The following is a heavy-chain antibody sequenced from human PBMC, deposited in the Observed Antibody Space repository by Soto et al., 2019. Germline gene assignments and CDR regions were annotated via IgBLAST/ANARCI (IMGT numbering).Heavy chain of an antibody. CDR3: ARYYYDSSGYYYIDY. J-gene: IGHJ4*02. Sequence: EVQLLESGGGLVQPGGSLRLSCAASGFTFSSYAMSWVRQAPGKGLEWVSAISGSGGSTYYADSVKGRFTISRDNSKNTLYLQMNSLRAEDTAVYYCARYYYDSSGYYYIDYWGQGTLVTVSS. D-gene: IGHD3-22*01. CDR2: ISGSGGST. V-gene: IGHV3-23*01. CDR1: GFTFSSYA.